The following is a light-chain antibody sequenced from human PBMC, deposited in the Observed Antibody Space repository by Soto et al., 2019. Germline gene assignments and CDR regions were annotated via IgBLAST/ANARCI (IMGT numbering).Light chain of an antibody. J-gene: IGLJ2*01. CDR3: TSYAGGNIVV. Sequence: QSSLTQPPSASGSPGQSVTISCTGTSSDIGSYNFVSWYQQHPGKAPKVMLYEVRKRPSGVPDRFSGSKSGNTASLTVSGLQADDEADYYCTSYAGGNIVVFGGGTKVTVL. CDR2: EVR. CDR1: SSDIGSYNF. V-gene: IGLV2-8*01.